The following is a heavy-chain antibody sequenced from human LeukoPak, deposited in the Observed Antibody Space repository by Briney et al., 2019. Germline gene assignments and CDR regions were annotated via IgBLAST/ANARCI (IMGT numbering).Heavy chain of an antibody. Sequence: PGGSLRLSCAASGFIFSNYEMNWVRQAPGKGLEWVSYISGSGLSTYYADSVKGRFTISRDNSKNTLYLQMNSLRAEDTAVYYCAKLPGDHGPYWGQGTLVTVSS. CDR1: GFIFSNYE. CDR2: ISGSGLST. V-gene: IGHV3-23*01. CDR3: AKLPGDHGPY. D-gene: IGHD2-21*02. J-gene: IGHJ4*02.